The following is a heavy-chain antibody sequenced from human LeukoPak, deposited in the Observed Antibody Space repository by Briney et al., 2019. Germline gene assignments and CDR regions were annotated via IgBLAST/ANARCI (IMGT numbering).Heavy chain of an antibody. CDR2: ISWNSGSI. J-gene: IGHJ1*01. CDR3: AKDSVEAVAGEYFQH. Sequence: PGGSLRLSCAASGVTFDDYAMHWVRQAPGKGLEWVSGISWNSGSIGYADSVKGRFTISRDNAKNSLYLQMNSLRAEDTALYYCAKDSVEAVAGEYFQHWGQGTLVTVSS. D-gene: IGHD6-19*01. V-gene: IGHV3-9*01. CDR1: GVTFDDYA.